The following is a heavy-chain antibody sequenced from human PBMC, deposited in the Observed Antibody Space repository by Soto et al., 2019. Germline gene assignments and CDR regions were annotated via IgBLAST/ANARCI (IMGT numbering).Heavy chain of an antibody. D-gene: IGHD1-1*01. Sequence: QVQLVQSGAEVKKPGSSVKVSCKASGGTFSTSAISWVRQAPGQGLEWVGGIMPVFPTPDYAQNFQGRVTITADESTTTAYLELTSLRADATAVYYCATDKDRLQLGGNYYYILDVWGQGTAITVSS. CDR1: GGTFSTSA. CDR2: IMPVFPTP. CDR3: ATDKDRLQLGGNYYYILDV. V-gene: IGHV1-69*12. J-gene: IGHJ6*02.